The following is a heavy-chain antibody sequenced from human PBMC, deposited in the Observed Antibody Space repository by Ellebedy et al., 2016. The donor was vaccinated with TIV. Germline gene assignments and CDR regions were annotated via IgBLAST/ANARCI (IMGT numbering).Heavy chain of an antibody. CDR1: GGSISGSSYY. Sequence: SETLSLTCTVSGGSISGSSYYWGWVRQPPGKGLEWIGNIFDTGSTYYNPSLKSRVTISVDTSKNQFSLKLSSVTAADTAVYYCAGSLLIFTFDKCYFDLWGRGTLVTVSS. V-gene: IGHV4-39*01. CDR2: IFDTGST. J-gene: IGHJ2*01. CDR3: AGSLLIFTFDKCYFDL. D-gene: IGHD3/OR15-3a*01.